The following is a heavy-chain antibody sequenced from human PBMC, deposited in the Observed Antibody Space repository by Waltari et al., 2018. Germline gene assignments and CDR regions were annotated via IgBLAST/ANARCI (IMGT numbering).Heavy chain of an antibody. CDR2: IIPIFGTA. CDR3: ARVPQYYYDSSGYYYGPFDY. D-gene: IGHD3-22*01. J-gene: IGHJ4*02. CDR1: GGTFSSYA. Sequence: QVQLVQSGAEVKKPGSSVKVSCKASGGTFSSYAISWVRQAPGQGLGWMGGIIPIFGTANYAQKFQGRVTITADKSTSTAYMELSSLRSEDTAVYYCARVPQYYYDSSGYYYGPFDYWGQGTLVTVSS. V-gene: IGHV1-69*14.